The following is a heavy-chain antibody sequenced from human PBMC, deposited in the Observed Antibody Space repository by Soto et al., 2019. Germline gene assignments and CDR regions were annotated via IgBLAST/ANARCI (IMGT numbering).Heavy chain of an antibody. Sequence: EVQLVESGGGLVKPGGSLRLSCAASGLTFSSYSMKWVRQAPGKGLEWVSSISSSSSYIYYADAVKGRFTISRDNAYNSLYLQMNSRRVEDTAVDYCARSRKYYDTPDAFDIWGQGTLVTVSS. CDR2: ISSSSSYI. CDR3: ARSRKYYDTPDAFDI. CDR1: GLTFSSYS. J-gene: IGHJ3*02. D-gene: IGHD3-22*01. V-gene: IGHV3-21*01.